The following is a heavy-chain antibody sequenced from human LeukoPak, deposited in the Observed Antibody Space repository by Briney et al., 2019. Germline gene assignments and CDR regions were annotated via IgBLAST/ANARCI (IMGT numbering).Heavy chain of an antibody. CDR2: IYYSGST. D-gene: IGHD3-10*01. CDR3: ARLGWSYYAFWGPGAFDI. V-gene: IGHV4-39*07. Sequence: PSETLSLTCTVSGGSISSSSYYWGWIRQPPGKGLECIESIYYSGSTYYNPSLKSRVTISVDTSKNQFSLKLSSVTAADTAVYYCARLGWSYYAFWGPGAFDIWGQGTMVTVSS. J-gene: IGHJ3*02. CDR1: GGSISSSSYY.